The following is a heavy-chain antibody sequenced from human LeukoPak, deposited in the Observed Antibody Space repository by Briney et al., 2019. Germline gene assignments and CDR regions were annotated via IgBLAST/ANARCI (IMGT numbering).Heavy chain of an antibody. J-gene: IGHJ4*02. D-gene: IGHD4-17*01. CDR1: GFTFSSYG. CDR2: IWYDGSNK. V-gene: IGHV3-33*06. Sequence: GGSLRLSCAASGFTFSSYGMHWVRQAPGKGLEWVAVIWYDGSNKYYADSVKGRFTISRENSKNTLYLQMNSLRAEDTAVYYCAKDFGANASGDYGSFYWGQRPLVPASS. CDR3: AKDFGANASGDYGSFY.